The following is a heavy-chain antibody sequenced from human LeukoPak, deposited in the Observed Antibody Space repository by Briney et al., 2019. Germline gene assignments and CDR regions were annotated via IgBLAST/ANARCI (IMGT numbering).Heavy chain of an antibody. V-gene: IGHV4-38-2*02. CDR2: IYHSGST. CDR1: DYSISSGYY. Sequence: PSETLSLTCSVSDYSISSGYYWGWIRQPPGKGLEWIGNIYHSGSTYYNPSLKSRVTISVDTSKNQFSLKLSSVTAADTAVYYCAREGRWAENTRTYFMDVWGKGTTVTVSS. CDR3: AREGRWAENTRTYFMDV. J-gene: IGHJ6*03. D-gene: IGHD1-14*01.